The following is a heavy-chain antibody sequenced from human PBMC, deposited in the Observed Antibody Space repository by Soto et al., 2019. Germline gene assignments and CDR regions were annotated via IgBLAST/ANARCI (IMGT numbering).Heavy chain of an antibody. CDR1: GGTFSNDA. D-gene: IGHD3-10*01. CDR3: ATGLRTGNYGMDV. CDR2: IIPIFGTT. V-gene: IGHV1-69*01. Sequence: QEQLVQAGAEVKKPGSSVRISCRASGGTFSNDAVSWVRQAPGQGLQWMGGIIPIFGTTHYAQKFQGRVTITSDESTATAYMDLWSVTSEDTAVYYCATGLRTGNYGMDVWGQGTAVTVSS. J-gene: IGHJ6*02.